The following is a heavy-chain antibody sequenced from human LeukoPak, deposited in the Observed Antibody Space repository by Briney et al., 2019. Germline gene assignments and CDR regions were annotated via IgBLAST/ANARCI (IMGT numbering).Heavy chain of an antibody. CDR1: GGSFSGYY. J-gene: IGHJ4*02. Sequence: SETLSLTCAVYGGSFSGYYWSWIRQPPGKGLEWIGEINHSGSTNYNPSLKSRVTISVDTSKNQFSLKLSSVTAADTAVYYCARGYINITFGGVTPTYYFDYWGQGTLVTVPS. CDR2: INHSGST. D-gene: IGHD3-16*01. CDR3: ARGYINITFGGVTPTYYFDY. V-gene: IGHV4-34*01.